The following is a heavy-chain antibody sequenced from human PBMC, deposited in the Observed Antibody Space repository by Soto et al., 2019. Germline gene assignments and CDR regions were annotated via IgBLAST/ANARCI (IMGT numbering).Heavy chain of an antibody. Sequence: EVQLLESGGGLVQPGGSLRLSCAASGFTFSSYAMSWVRQAPGKGLEWVSAISGSGGSTYYADSVKGRFTISRDNSKNTIYLQMNSLRAEDTAVYYCAKPGSATWFGRYGMDVWGQGTTVTVSS. J-gene: IGHJ6*02. CDR2: ISGSGGST. CDR1: GFTFSSYA. CDR3: AKPGSATWFGRYGMDV. V-gene: IGHV3-23*01. D-gene: IGHD3-10*01.